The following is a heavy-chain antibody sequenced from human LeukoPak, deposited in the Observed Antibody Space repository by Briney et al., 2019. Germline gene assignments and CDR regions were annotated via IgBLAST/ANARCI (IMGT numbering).Heavy chain of an antibody. Sequence: SGPTLVNPTQTLTLTCTFSGFSLTTSGVGVGWIRQPPGKALEWLALIYWDDNKRYIPSLKTRLTITKDTSKNQVVLRMTNMDPVDTGTYYCAHSIRYFDWLFFPPYYFDYWGQGTLVSVSS. J-gene: IGHJ4*02. D-gene: IGHD3-9*01. CDR2: IYWDDNK. CDR3: AHSIRYFDWLFFPPYYFDY. CDR1: GFSLTTSGVG. V-gene: IGHV2-5*02.